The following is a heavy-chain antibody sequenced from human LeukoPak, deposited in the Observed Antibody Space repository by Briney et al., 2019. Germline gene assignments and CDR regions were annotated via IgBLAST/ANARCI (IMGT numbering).Heavy chain of an antibody. CDR2: ISYDGSNK. J-gene: IGHJ3*02. V-gene: IGHV3-30*18. Sequence: PGRSLRLSCAASGFTFSSYAMHWVRQAPGKGLEWVAVISYDGSNKYYADSVKGRFTISRDNSKNTLSLQMNSLRAEDTAVYYCAKDGAPDAFDIWGQGTMVTVSS. CDR1: GFTFSSYA. D-gene: IGHD4/OR15-4a*01. CDR3: AKDGAPDAFDI.